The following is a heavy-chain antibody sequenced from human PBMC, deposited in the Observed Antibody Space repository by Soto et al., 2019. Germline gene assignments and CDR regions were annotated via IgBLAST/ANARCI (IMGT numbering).Heavy chain of an antibody. D-gene: IGHD5-18*01. CDR3: ARDPGYSYGPPDY. J-gene: IGHJ4*02. Sequence: GGSLRLSCVVSGFIFSSYGMHWVRQAPGKGLEWVSYISSSSRTTYYADSAKGRITISRDNAKNSLYLQMNSLRDEDTAVYYCARDPGYSYGPPDYWGQGTLVTVSS. V-gene: IGHV3-48*02. CDR1: GFIFSSYG. CDR2: ISSSSRTT.